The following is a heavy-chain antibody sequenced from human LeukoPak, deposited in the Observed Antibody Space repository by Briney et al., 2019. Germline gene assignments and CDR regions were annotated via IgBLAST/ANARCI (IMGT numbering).Heavy chain of an antibody. CDR3: ASRYNWNYDWFDP. D-gene: IGHD1-7*01. CDR1: GGTFSSYA. V-gene: IGHV1-69*05. J-gene: IGHJ5*02. Sequence: SVKVSCKASGGTFSSYAISWVRQAPGQGLEWMGRIIPIFGTANYAQKLQGRVTITTDKSTSTAYMELSSLRSEDTAVYHCASRYNWNYDWFDPWGQGTLVTVSS. CDR2: IIPIFGTA.